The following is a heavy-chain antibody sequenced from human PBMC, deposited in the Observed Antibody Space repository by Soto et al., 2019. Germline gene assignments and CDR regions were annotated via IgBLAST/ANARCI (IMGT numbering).Heavy chain of an antibody. CDR1: GASISSEIYY. CDR3: YGSGF. Sequence: QVQLQESGPGLVKPSQTLSLTCTVSGASISSEIYYWSWIRQPPGKGLEWIGYMSYSGKGRTYYNSSLKSRVTISVDTSRNQFSLKMNSVTAADTAVYYCYGSGFWGQGILVTVSS. V-gene: IGHV4-30-4*01. D-gene: IGHD3-10*01. CDR2: MSYSGKGRT. J-gene: IGHJ4*02.